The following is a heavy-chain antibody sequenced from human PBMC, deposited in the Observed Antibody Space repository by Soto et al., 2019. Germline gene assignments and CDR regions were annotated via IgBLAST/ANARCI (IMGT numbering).Heavy chain of an antibody. V-gene: IGHV4-31*03. Sequence: QVQLQESGPGLVKPSQTLSLTCTVSGGSISSGGYYWSWIRQHRGKGLEWIGYIYYSGSTYYNPSLKSRVTISVDTSKNHFSLKLSPVTAADTAVYYCARDFRQLTQGWFDSWGQGTLVTVSS. D-gene: IGHD6-13*01. CDR1: GGSISSGGYY. J-gene: IGHJ5*01. CDR2: IYYSGST. CDR3: ARDFRQLTQGWFDS.